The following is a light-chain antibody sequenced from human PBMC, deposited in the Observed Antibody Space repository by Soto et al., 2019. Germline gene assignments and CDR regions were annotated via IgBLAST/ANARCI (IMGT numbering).Light chain of an antibody. CDR3: QVWDSSSDHPYVV. Sequence: SYELTQPPSVSVAPGKTARITCGGNNIGSKSVHRYQQKPGQAPVLVIYYDSDRPSGIPERFSGSNSGNTATLTISRVEAGDEADYYCQVWDSSSDHPYVVFGGGTQLTVL. CDR2: YDS. V-gene: IGLV3-21*04. J-gene: IGLJ2*01. CDR1: NIGSKS.